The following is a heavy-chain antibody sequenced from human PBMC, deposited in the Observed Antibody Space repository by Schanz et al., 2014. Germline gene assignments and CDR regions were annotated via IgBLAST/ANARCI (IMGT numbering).Heavy chain of an antibody. D-gene: IGHD2-2*01. CDR3: ARGYCAGTSCPIFDY. CDR1: GYSFSTYA. Sequence: QVHLVQSESELKNPGASVKVSCTTSGYSFSTYAMNWVRQAPGQGLEWMGWINTKTGNPTYAQGFTGRFVFSLDTSVSTTHLQITNLKADDTAVYYCARGYCAGTSCPIFDYWGQGTLVTVSS. CDR2: INTKTGNP. V-gene: IGHV7-4-1*02. J-gene: IGHJ4*02.